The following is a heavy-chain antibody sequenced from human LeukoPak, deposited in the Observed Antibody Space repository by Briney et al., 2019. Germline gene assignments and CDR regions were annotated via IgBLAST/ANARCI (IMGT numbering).Heavy chain of an antibody. CDR3: AKDLFPPTVDSLDI. D-gene: IGHD4-17*01. CDR1: GFTFSSYA. V-gene: IGHV3-23*01. Sequence: GGSLRPSCAASGFTFSSYAMSWVSQAPGKGMEWVSAISASGGTSYYANSVKGRFTFSRDNSHNTLYLQMSSLSAEDTAVYYCAKDLFPPTVDSLDIWGQGTMVTVSS. J-gene: IGHJ3*02. CDR2: ISASGGTS.